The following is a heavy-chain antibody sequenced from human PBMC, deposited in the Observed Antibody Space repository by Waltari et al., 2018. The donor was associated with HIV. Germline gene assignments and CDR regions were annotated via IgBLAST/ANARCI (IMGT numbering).Heavy chain of an antibody. V-gene: IGHV5-10-1*01. CDR3: ASDAPGIAVAGTAAFDI. J-gene: IGHJ3*02. Sequence: EVQLVQSGAEVKKPGESLRISCKGSGYSFTSYWISWVRKMPGKGLEGMGRMDPSDSYTNYSPSFQGHVTISADKSISTAYLQWSSLKASDTAMYYCASDAPGIAVAGTAAFDIWGQGTMVTVSS. CDR2: MDPSDSYT. CDR1: GYSFTSYW. D-gene: IGHD6-19*01.